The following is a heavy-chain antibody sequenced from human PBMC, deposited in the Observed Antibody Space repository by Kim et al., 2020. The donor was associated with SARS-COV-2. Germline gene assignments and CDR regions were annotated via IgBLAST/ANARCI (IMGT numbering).Heavy chain of an antibody. CDR2: SYYSGST. Sequence: SETLSLTCTVSRGSISNYYWSWIRQPPGKGLEWIGYSYYSGSTNYHPSLKSRVTISVDTSKNQFSLKLTSVPSADTAVYYCARGGVNWTFDYWGQGILVT. CDR3: ARGGVNWTFDY. V-gene: IGHV4-59*13. J-gene: IGHJ4*02. CDR1: RGSISNYY. D-gene: IGHD3-3*01.